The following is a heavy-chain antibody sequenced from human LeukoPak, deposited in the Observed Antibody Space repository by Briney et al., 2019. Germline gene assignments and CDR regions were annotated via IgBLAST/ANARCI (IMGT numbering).Heavy chain of an antibody. CDR2: IKQDGSEQ. J-gene: IGHJ4*02. D-gene: IGHD4-23*01. V-gene: IGHV3-7*01. CDR3: AKDIYGGNWPNDY. CDR1: GFNFYNFW. Sequence: PGGSLRLSCAASGFNFYNFWMTWVRQAPGKGLEWVANIKQDGSEQYYAGSVKGRFTISRDNAKNSLYLQMNSLRAEDTAVYYCAKDIYGGNWPNDYWGQGTLVTVSS.